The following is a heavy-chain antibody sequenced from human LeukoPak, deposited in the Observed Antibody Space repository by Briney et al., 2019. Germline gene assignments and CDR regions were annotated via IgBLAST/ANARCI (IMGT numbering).Heavy chain of an antibody. CDR3: AIYSSSWKPDY. CDR1: VGSIGRSSYY. CDR2: IYYNGNT. D-gene: IGHD6-13*01. V-gene: IGHV4-39*07. J-gene: IGHJ4*02. Sequence: TSETLSLTCTVSVGSIGRSSYYWGWIRQSPGKGLEWIGNIYYNGNTDYNPSLKSRVTISVDKSKNQFSLKLSSVTAADTAVYYCAIYSSSWKPDYWGQGTLVTVSS.